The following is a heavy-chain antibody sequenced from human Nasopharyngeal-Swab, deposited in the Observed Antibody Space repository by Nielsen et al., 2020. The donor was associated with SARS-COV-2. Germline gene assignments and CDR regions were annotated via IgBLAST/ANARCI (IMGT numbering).Heavy chain of an antibody. CDR1: GFTFSSYA. Sequence: GGSLRLSCAASGFTFSSYAMSWVRQAPGKGLDWVSAISGSGGSTYYADSVKGRFTISRDNSKNTLYLQMNSLRAEDTAVYYCAKVVVVAWSFDYWGQGTLVTVSS. CDR3: AKVVVVAWSFDY. D-gene: IGHD2-15*01. CDR2: ISGSGGST. V-gene: IGHV3-23*01. J-gene: IGHJ4*02.